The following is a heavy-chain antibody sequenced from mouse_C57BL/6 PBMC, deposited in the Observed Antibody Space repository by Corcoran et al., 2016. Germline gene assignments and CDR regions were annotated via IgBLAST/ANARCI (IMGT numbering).Heavy chain of an antibody. CDR1: GYTFTDYY. CDR3: ARTGDPAWFAY. Sequence: EVQLQQSGPELVKPGASVKISCKASGYTFTDYYMNWVKQSHGKSLEWIGDINPNNGGTSYNQKFKGKATLTVEKSSSTAYMELRSLTSEDSAVYYCARTGDPAWFAYWGQGTLVTVSA. V-gene: IGHV1-26*01. CDR2: INPNNGGT. J-gene: IGHJ3*01.